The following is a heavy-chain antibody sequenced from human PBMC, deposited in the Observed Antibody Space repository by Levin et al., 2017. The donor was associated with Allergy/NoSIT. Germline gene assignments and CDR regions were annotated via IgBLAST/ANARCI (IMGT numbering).Heavy chain of an antibody. Sequence: SETLSLTCAISGDSVSSNRGAWNWIRQSPSRGLEWLGRTYYRSKWSYDYAVSVKSRMTIIPDTSKNQFSLQLNSVTPEDTAVYYCAGGVMATGFDPWGQGTLVTVSS. J-gene: IGHJ5*02. CDR3: AGGVMATGFDP. D-gene: IGHD3-16*01. CDR1: GDSVSSNRGA. V-gene: IGHV6-1*01. CDR2: TYYRSKWSY.